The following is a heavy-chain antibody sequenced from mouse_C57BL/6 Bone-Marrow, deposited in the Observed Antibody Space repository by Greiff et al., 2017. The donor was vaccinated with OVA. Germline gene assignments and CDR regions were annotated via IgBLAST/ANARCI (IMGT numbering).Heavy chain of an antibody. D-gene: IGHD1-1*02. CDR1: GFTFSSYG. V-gene: IGHV5-6*01. CDR3: ARQGMVAPFDY. Sequence: EVQGEESGGDLVKPGGSLKLSCAASGFTFSSYGMSWVRQTPDKRLEWVATISSGGSYTYYPDSVKGRFTITRDNAKITLYLQMSSLKSEDTAMYYCARQGMVAPFDYWGQGTTLTVSS. CDR2: ISSGGSYT. J-gene: IGHJ2*01.